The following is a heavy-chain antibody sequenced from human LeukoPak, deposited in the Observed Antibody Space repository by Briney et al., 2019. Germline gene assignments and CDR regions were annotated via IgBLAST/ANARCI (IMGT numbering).Heavy chain of an antibody. CDR1: GGSISSGGYS. V-gene: IGHV4-30-2*01. CDR2: IYHSGST. CDR3: ARVEGIAVAGTRPRFVY. Sequence: SETLSLTCAVSGGSISSGGYSWSWIRQPPGKGLEWLGCIYHSGSTYYNPSLKSRVTISVDTSKNQFSLKLSSVTAADTVVYYCARVEGIAVAGTRPRFVYWGQGTLVTVSS. J-gene: IGHJ4*02. D-gene: IGHD6-19*01.